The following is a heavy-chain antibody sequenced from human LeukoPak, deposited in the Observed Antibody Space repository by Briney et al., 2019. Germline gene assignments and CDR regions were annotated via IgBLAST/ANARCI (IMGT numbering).Heavy chain of an antibody. CDR1: GFTFSSYG. Sequence: PGRSLRLSCAASGFTFSSYGMHWVRQAPGKGLEWVAVISYDGSNKYYADSVKGRFTISRDNSKNTLYLQMNSLRAEDTAVYYCARRGAAVGTRPLDYWGQGTLVTVSS. V-gene: IGHV3-30*03. CDR2: ISYDGSNK. CDR3: ARRGAAVGTRPLDY. J-gene: IGHJ4*02. D-gene: IGHD6-13*01.